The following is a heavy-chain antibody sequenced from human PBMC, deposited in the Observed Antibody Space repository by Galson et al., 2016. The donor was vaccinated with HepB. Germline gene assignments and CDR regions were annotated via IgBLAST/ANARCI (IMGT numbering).Heavy chain of an antibody. V-gene: IGHV1-8*01. Sequence: SVKVSCKASGYTFTSYDINWVRQATGQGLEWMGWTNVNSGNTGYAQKFQGRVTMTRNTPISTVYMELSSLRSEDTAVYYCVRGRYGDYDGGFDYWGQGTLVTVSS. CDR3: VRGRYGDYDGGFDY. CDR1: GYTFTSYD. D-gene: IGHD4-17*01. CDR2: TNVNSGNT. J-gene: IGHJ4*02.